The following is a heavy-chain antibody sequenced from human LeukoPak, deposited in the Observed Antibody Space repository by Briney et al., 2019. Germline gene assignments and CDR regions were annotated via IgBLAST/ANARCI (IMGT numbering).Heavy chain of an antibody. J-gene: IGHJ6*02. CDR1: GDSVSSNIAA. CDR2: TYFRSEWYI. Sequence: SQTPSLTCAISGDSVSSNIAAWNWVRQSPSRGLEWLGRTYFRSEWYIDYAVSVKSRATINPDTSKNQFSLQLSSVTPEDTAVYYCTRDQDGMDVWGQGTTVTVSS. CDR3: TRDQDGMDV. V-gene: IGHV6-1*01.